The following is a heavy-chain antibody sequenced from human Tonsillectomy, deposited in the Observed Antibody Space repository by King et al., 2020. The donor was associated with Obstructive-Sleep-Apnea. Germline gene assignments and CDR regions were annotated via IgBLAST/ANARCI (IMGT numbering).Heavy chain of an antibody. Sequence: QLVQSGAEVKKPASSVKVSCKASGGTFRSFAINWVRQAPGQGLEWMGGIIPMSGRTDYAQKFQGRVTITADKSTTTIYMELGRLRSDDTAVYSCARVREYTYGGGFWDWGQGTLVTVSS. CDR3: ARVREYTYGGGFWD. D-gene: IGHD4-23*01. V-gene: IGHV1-69*06. CDR1: GGTFRSFA. J-gene: IGHJ4*02. CDR2: IIPMSGRT.